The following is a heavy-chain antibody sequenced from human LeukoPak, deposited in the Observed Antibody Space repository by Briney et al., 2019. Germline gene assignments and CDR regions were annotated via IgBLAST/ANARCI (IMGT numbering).Heavy chain of an antibody. Sequence: ASVKVSCKASGYTFTGYYMHWVRQAPGQGLEWMGWINPNSGGTNYAQKFQGRVTITADKSTSTAYMELSSLRSEDTAVYYCARSSTPGWFDPWGQGTLVTVSS. CDR3: ARSSTPGWFDP. CDR2: INPNSGGT. D-gene: IGHD5/OR15-5a*01. CDR1: GYTFTGYY. J-gene: IGHJ5*02. V-gene: IGHV1-2*02.